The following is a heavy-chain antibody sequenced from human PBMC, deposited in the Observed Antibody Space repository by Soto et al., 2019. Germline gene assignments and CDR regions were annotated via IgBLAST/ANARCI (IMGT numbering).Heavy chain of an antibody. CDR3: ARISGYGDYIY. J-gene: IGHJ4*02. CDR2: IYYSGST. CDR1: GGSMSSYY. V-gene: IGHV4-59*08. Sequence: QVQLQESGPGLVKPSETLSLTCTVSGGSMSSYYWTWIRQPPGKGLEYIGYIYYSGSTDYNPSHKSRVTIAADPSQNQFSLKLSFVTAADTAVYYWARISGYGDYIYWGQGTLVTVSS. D-gene: IGHD4-17*01.